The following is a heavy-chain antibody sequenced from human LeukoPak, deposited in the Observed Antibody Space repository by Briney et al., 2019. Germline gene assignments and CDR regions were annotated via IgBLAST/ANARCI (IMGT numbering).Heavy chain of an antibody. D-gene: IGHD3-9*01. J-gene: IGHJ4*02. CDR2: INEDGNEK. CDR3: ATATYYDILTGYYDY. Sequence: GGSPRLSCAASGFTFSSYWMSWVRQAPGKGLEWVASINEDGNEKYYVDSLKGRFTISRDNAQNSLYLQMNSLRVEDTAVYYCATATYYDILTGYYDYWGQGTLVTVSS. V-gene: IGHV3-7*01. CDR1: GFTFSSYW.